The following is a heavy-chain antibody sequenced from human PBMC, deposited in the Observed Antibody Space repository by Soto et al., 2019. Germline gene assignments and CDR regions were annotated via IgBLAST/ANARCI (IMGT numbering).Heavy chain of an antibody. CDR3: AKDVKNYDILTGYRSNSLNWFDP. D-gene: IGHD3-9*01. Sequence: PGGSLRLSCAASGFTFSSYAMSWVRQAPGKGLEWVSAISGSGGSTYYADSVKGRFTISRDNSKNTLYLQMNSLRAEDTAVYYCAKDVKNYDILTGYRSNSLNWFDPWGQGTLVTVSS. V-gene: IGHV3-23*01. CDR2: ISGSGGST. CDR1: GFTFSSYA. J-gene: IGHJ5*02.